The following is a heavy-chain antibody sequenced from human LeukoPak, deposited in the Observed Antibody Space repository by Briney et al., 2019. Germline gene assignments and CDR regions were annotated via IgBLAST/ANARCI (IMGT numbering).Heavy chain of an antibody. V-gene: IGHV3-9*01. J-gene: IGHJ4*02. Sequence: GGSLRLSCAASGFTFDNYAMHWVRQAPGKGLEGLSIISWNSGYIGYADSVKGRFTISRENAKKSLDLQMNSLRAEDTAFYYCAKVRGTYSSGYFFDYWGQGTLVTVSS. CDR1: GFTFDNYA. CDR2: ISWNSGYI. CDR3: AKVRGTYSSGYFFDY. D-gene: IGHD6-19*01.